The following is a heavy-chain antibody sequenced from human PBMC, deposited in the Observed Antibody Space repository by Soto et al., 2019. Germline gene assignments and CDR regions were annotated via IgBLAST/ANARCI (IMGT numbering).Heavy chain of an antibody. D-gene: IGHD6-19*01. Sequence: SQTLSLTCAISGDSVSSNSAAWNWIRQSPSRGLEWLGRTYYRPKWYNDYAVSVKSRITINPDTSKNQFSLQLNSVTPEDTAVYYCARDKGSASSGWYYGMDVWGQGTTVTVSS. V-gene: IGHV6-1*01. CDR2: TYYRPKWYN. J-gene: IGHJ6*02. CDR1: GDSVSSNSAA. CDR3: ARDKGSASSGWYYGMDV.